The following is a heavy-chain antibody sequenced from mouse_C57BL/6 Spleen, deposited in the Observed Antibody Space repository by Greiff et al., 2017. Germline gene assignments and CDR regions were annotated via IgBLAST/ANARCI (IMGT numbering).Heavy chain of an antibody. CDR2: ISSGGSYT. J-gene: IGHJ2*01. CDR1: GFTFSSYG. CDR3: ARHSSNYYYFDY. D-gene: IGHD2-5*01. V-gene: IGHV5-6*01. Sequence: EVQLVESGGDLVKPGGSLKLSCAASGFTFSSYGMSWVRQTPDKRLEWVATISSGGSYTYYPDSVKGRFTISRDNAKNTLYLQMSSLKSEDTAMYYCARHSSNYYYFDYWGQGTTLTVSS.